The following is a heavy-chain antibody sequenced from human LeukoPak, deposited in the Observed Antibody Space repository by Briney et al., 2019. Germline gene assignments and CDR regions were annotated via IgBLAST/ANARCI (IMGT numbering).Heavy chain of an antibody. D-gene: IGHD1-20*01. CDR1: GDSVSSNSAA. J-gene: IGHJ4*02. CDR2: TYYRSKWYN. Sequence: SQTLSLTCAISGDSVSSNSAAWNWIRQSPSRGLEWLGRTYYRSKWYNDYAVSVKSRITINPDTSKNQFSLQLNSVTPGDTAVYYCAGEVITGTTASYYFDYWGQGTLVTVSS. CDR3: AGEVITGTTASYYFDY. V-gene: IGHV6-1*01.